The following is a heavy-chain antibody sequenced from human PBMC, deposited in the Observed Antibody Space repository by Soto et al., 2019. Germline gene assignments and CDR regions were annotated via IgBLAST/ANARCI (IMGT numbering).Heavy chain of an antibody. CDR2: ISGSGGST. D-gene: IGHD2-2*02. CDR3: AKYCSSTSCYTGLDY. J-gene: IGHJ4*02. V-gene: IGHV3-23*01. CDR1: GFTFSSYA. Sequence: EVQLLESGGGLVQPGGSLRLSCAASGFTFSSYAMSWVRQAPGKGLEWVSAISGSGGSTSYADSVKGRFTISRDTSKNTLYLQMNSLRAEDTAVYYCAKYCSSTSCYTGLDYWGQGTLVTVSS.